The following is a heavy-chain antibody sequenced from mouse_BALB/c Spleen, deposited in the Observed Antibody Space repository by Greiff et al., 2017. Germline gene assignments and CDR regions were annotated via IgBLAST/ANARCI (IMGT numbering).Heavy chain of an antibody. V-gene: IGHV1-37*01. D-gene: IGHD2-12*01. CDR1: GYSFTGYV. Sequence: VQLQQSGPELVQPGASVKISCKASGYSFTGYVMNWVKQCHGKSLEWIGRINPYTGDTFYNQKFKGKATLTVDKSASTDHMVLLGLTSEDSAVYYCRGDDEGAYYFDYWGQGTTLTVSS. CDR3: RGDDEGAYYFDY. CDR2: INPYTGDT. J-gene: IGHJ2*01.